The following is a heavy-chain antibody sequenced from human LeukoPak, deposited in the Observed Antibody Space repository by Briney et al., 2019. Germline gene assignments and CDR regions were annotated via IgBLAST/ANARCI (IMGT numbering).Heavy chain of an antibody. CDR1: GFTVSSNY. CDR3: ASLYYGSGSFS. V-gene: IGHV3-53*01. Sequence: GGSLRLSCAASGFTVSSNYMSWARQAPGEGREWVSVIYSGGSTYYADSVKGRFTISRDNSKNTLYLQMNSLRAEDTAVYYCASLYYGSGSFSWGQGTLVTVSS. CDR2: IYSGGST. J-gene: IGHJ4*02. D-gene: IGHD3-10*01.